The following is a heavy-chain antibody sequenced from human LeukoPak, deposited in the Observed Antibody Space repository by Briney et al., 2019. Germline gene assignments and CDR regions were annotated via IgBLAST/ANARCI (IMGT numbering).Heavy chain of an antibody. V-gene: IGHV3-20*04. D-gene: IGHD2-2*01. CDR2: INWSGGST. CDR1: GFAFDEHG. J-gene: IGHJ4*02. Sequence: SGGSLSLSCTASGFAFDEHGMSWVRQVPGKGLEWVSGINWSGGSTGYADPLRGRFTISRDNAKNSLYLQMDSLRAEDTALYYCARAPVTSPFYFDYWGQGTLVPVSS. CDR3: ARAPVTSPFYFDY.